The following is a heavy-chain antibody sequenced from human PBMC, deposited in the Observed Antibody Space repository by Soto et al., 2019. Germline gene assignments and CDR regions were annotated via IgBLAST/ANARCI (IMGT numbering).Heavy chain of an antibody. V-gene: IGHV1-24*01. CDR3: VTESNSRELLGRPYFDS. D-gene: IGHD3-10*01. CDR2: IDHENGHK. CDR1: GHSRPELS. J-gene: IGHJ4*02. Sequence: PAKPSCKVSGHSRPELSIHSLRQEPEERLERMGGIDHENGHKHYAQEFQGRLTMTQDTSTDNAYMELSNLRSDDTAVYYCVTESNSRELLGRPYFDSWGRGTLVTVS.